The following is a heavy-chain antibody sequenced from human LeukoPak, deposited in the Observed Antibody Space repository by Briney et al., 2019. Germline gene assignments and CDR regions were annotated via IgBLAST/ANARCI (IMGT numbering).Heavy chain of an antibody. CDR1: GGHIDSFF. CDR2: IDNSGST. J-gene: IGHJ4*02. CDR3: AGGAGWLIDY. D-gene: IGHD6-19*01. V-gene: IGHV4-4*08. Sequence: SETLSLTCTVSGGHIDSFFWNWIRQPPGKGLEWIGYIDNSGSTKYSPSLKSRITMSRETSKKQFSLKLTSVTAADTAMYYCAGGAGWLIDYWGQGTLVSVSS.